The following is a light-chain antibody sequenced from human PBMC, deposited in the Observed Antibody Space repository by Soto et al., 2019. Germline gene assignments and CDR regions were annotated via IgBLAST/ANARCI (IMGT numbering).Light chain of an antibody. CDR3: CSYAGSNTFALYF. V-gene: IGLV2-23*03. CDR1: SSDVGSYNL. CDR2: EGN. J-gene: IGLJ1*01. Sequence: QSALTQPASVSGSPGQSITISCTGTSSDVGSYNLVSWYQHHPGKAPKLMIYEGNKRPSGVSNRFSGSKSDNTASLTISGLQAEDEADYYCCSYAGSNTFALYFFGTGTKVTVL.